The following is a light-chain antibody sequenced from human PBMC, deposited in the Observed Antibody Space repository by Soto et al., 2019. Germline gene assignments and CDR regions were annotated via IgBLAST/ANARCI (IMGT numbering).Light chain of an antibody. CDR1: QSISTW. V-gene: IGKV1-5*01. Sequence: IPMTPSPSSLSASLGDRFTITSRASQSISTWLAWYQQKPGKAPKLLIYDASSLESGVPSRFSGSGSGTEFTLTISSLQPDDFATYYCQQYNSYSWTFGQGTKVDIK. J-gene: IGKJ1*01. CDR2: DAS. CDR3: QQYNSYSWT.